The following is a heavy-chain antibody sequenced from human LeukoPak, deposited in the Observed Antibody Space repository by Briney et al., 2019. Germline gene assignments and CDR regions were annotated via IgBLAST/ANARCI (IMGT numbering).Heavy chain of an antibody. CDR1: VGSINSYY. J-gene: IGHJ6*02. D-gene: IGHD1-26*01. Sequence: SETLSLTCSVSVGSINSYYWNWLRRPPGKGLEWIGYIYYNGNTNYSPSRKSRVTMSVDTSKNLFALKVSSVTAAGTAVYYCARGRSNYYGMDVWGQGTTVTVSS. CDR3: ARGRSNYYGMDV. V-gene: IGHV4-59*01. CDR2: IYYNGNT.